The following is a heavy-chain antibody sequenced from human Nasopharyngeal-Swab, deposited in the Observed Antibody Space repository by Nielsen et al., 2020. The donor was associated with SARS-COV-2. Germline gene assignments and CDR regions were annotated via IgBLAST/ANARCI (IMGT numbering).Heavy chain of an antibody. CDR3: ARVGDFGYFDY. Sequence: GSLRLSCAVSGGSISSSNWWSWVRQPPGKGLEWIGEIYHSGSTNYSPSLKSRVTISVDKSKNQFSLKLSSVTAADTAVYYCARVGDFGYFDYWGQGTLVTVSS. CDR2: IYHSGST. D-gene: IGHD3-16*01. V-gene: IGHV4-4*02. J-gene: IGHJ4*02. CDR1: GGSISSSNW.